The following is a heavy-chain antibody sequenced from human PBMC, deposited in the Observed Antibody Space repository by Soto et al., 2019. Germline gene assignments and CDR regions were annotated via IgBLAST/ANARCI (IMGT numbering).Heavy chain of an antibody. CDR1: GGTFSSYA. D-gene: IGHD6-13*01. CDR3: ARSIAAASTPILYYVDL. Sequence: ASVKVSCKAAGGTFSSYAISWVRQAPGQGLEWMGIINPSGGSTSYAQKFQGRVTMTRDTSTSTVYMELSSLRSEDTAVYYCARSIAAASTPILYYVDLWGQVTLVTVFS. V-gene: IGHV1-46*01. CDR2: INPSGGST. J-gene: IGHJ4*02.